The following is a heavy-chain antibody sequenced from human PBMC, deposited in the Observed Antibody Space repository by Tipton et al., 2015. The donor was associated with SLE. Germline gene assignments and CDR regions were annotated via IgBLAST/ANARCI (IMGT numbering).Heavy chain of an antibody. D-gene: IGHD6-19*01. CDR1: GDSINSGAYY. CDR2: INRSGST. Sequence: TLSLTCTVSGDSINSGAYYWAWIRQHPGKGLQWIGEINRSGSTNYNPSLKSRVTISVDTSKNQFSLKLSSVTAADTAVYYCARSEYSSGLIDYWGQGTLVTVSS. J-gene: IGHJ4*02. V-gene: IGHV4-39*07. CDR3: ARSEYSSGLIDY.